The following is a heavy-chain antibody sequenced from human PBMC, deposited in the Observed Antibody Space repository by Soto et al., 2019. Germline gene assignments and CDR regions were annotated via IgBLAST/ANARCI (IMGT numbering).Heavy chain of an antibody. Sequence: QVQLVQSGAEVKKPGSSVKVSCKASGGTFSRYAISWVRQAPGQGLEWMGGIIPMFGTANYAQKFQGRVTITADESTSTVHMELRRLRSEDTAVYYCAQTLGSAVAGPGRFDLWGRDTLVIVSS. CDR2: IIPMFGTA. J-gene: IGHJ2*01. V-gene: IGHV1-69*12. CDR1: GGTFSRYA. D-gene: IGHD6-19*01. CDR3: AQTLGSAVAGPGRFDL.